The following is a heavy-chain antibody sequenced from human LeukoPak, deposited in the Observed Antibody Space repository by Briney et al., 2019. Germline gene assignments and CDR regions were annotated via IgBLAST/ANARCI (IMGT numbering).Heavy chain of an antibody. J-gene: IGHJ5*02. CDR2: IIPIFGTA. Sequence: ASVKVSCKASGGTFISYAISWVRQAPGQGLEWMGGIIPIFGTANYAQKFQGRVTITADESTSTAYMELSSLRPEDTAVYYCARATLNYYDSSGPPLFDPWGQGTLVTVSS. CDR1: GGTFISYA. D-gene: IGHD3-22*01. V-gene: IGHV1-69*13. CDR3: ARATLNYYDSSGPPLFDP.